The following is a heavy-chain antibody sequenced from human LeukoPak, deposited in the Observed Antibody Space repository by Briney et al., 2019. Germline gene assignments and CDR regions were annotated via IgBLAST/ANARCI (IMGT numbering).Heavy chain of an antibody. Sequence: SETLSLTCTVSGGSISSYYWSWIRQPPGKGLEWIGYIYYSGSTNYNPSLKSRVTISVDTSKNQFSLKLSSVTAADTAVYYCARVLSSGYYGYFDYWGQGTLVTVSS. V-gene: IGHV4-59*01. D-gene: IGHD3-3*01. CDR3: ARVLSSGYYGYFDY. CDR1: GGSISSYY. J-gene: IGHJ4*02. CDR2: IYYSGST.